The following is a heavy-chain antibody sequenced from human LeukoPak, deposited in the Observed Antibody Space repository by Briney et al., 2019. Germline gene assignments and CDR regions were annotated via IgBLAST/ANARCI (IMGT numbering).Heavy chain of an antibody. CDR1: GYTFTSYY. V-gene: IGHV1-46*01. D-gene: IGHD3-10*01. J-gene: IGHJ4*02. CDR2: INPSGGST. Sequence: ASVKVSCKASGYTFTSYYMHWVRQAPGQGLEWMGIINPSGGSTSYAQKFQGRVTMTRDTSISTAYMELSRLRSDDTAVYYCARDYYYGSGSYDYWGQGTLVTVSS. CDR3: ARDYYYGSGSYDY.